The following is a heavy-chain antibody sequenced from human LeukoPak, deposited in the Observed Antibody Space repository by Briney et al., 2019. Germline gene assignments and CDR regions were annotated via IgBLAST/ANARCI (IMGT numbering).Heavy chain of an antibody. CDR2: IYYSGST. J-gene: IGHJ5*02. D-gene: IGHD2-15*01. Sequence: SETLSLTCTVSGGSISSSSYYWGWIRQPPGKGLEWIGSIYYSGSTYYNPSLKSRVTISVDTSKNQFSLKLSSVTAADTAVYYCARQAQDCSGGSCYIWFDPWGQGTLVTVSS. V-gene: IGHV4-39*01. CDR3: ARQAQDCSGGSCYIWFDP. CDR1: GGSISSSSYY.